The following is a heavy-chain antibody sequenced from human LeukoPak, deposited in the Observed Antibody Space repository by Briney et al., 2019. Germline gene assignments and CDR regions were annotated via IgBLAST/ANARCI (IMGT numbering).Heavy chain of an antibody. Sequence: ASVKVSCKASGYTFTGYYMHWVQQAPGQGLEWMGWINPNSGGTNYAQKFQGRVTMTRDTSISTAYMELSRLRSDDMAVYYCARVLYSYPDYWGQGTLVTVSS. CDR2: INPNSGGT. J-gene: IGHJ4*02. D-gene: IGHD2-8*01. V-gene: IGHV1-2*02. CDR1: GYTFTGYY. CDR3: ARVLYSYPDY.